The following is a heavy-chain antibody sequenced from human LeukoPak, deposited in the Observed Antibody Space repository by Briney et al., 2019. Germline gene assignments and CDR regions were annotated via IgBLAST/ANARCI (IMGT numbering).Heavy chain of an antibody. V-gene: IGHV4-59*01. CDR1: GGSISSYY. Sequence: PSETLSLTCTVSGGSISSYYWSWIRQPPGKGLEWIGYIYYSGSTNYNPSLKSRVTISVDTSKNQFSLKLSSVTAADTAVCYCARDSSGWYYAFDIWGQGTMVTVSS. CDR3: ARDSSGWYYAFDI. J-gene: IGHJ3*02. CDR2: IYYSGST. D-gene: IGHD6-19*01.